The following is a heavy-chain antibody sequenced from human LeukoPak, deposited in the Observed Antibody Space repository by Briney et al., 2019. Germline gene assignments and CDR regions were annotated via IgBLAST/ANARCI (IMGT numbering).Heavy chain of an antibody. CDR2: INPNGGGT. V-gene: IGHV1-2*02. CDR3: ARAFEGGFDP. J-gene: IGHJ5*02. CDR1: GYIFIGYY. Sequence: VASVTVSCKASGYIFIGYYMHWVRQAPGQGLEWMGRINPNGGGTNYAQKFQGRVTMTRDTSISTAYMELGRLRFDDTAVYYCARAFEGGFDPWGQGTLVTVSS.